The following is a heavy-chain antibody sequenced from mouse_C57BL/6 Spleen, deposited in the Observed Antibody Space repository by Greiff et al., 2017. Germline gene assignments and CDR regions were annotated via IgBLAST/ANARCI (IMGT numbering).Heavy chain of an antibody. J-gene: IGHJ4*01. CDR1: GYTFTDYN. V-gene: IGHV1-22*01. CDR2: INPNNGGT. CDR3: ARPAGYYAMDY. Sequence: VQLQQPGPELVKPGASVKMSCKASGYTFTDYNMHWVKQSHGQSLEWIGDINPNNGGTNYNQKFKGKATLTVNKSSSTAYMELRSLTSADSAVYCCARPAGYYAMDYWGQGTSVTVSS.